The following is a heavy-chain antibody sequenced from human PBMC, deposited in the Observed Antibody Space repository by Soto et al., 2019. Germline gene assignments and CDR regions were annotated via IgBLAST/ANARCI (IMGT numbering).Heavy chain of an antibody. J-gene: IGHJ3*02. Sequence: EVQLVESGGGLVQSGGSLRLSCVASGFTFSNYWMTWVRQAPGKGLEWEANIKRDGSETYLVDSVRGRFTISRDNAKNSLYLQMHSLRAEDTAVYYCAKDDNYCAGGICYDVFDIWGQGTMVTVSS. V-gene: IGHV3-7*05. D-gene: IGHD2-8*02. CDR2: IKRDGSET. CDR1: GFTFSNYW. CDR3: AKDDNYCAGGICYDVFDI.